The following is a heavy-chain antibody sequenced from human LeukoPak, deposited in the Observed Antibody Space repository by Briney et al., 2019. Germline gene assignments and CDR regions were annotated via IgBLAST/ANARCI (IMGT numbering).Heavy chain of an antibody. CDR1: GFTFSNYA. CDR3: AKVPPSAWYYFDY. Sequence: GGSLRLSCAASGFTFSNYAMNWVRQAPGKGLKWVSGISDSGGSTYYADSVKGRFTISRDNSKNTLYLQMNSLRAEDTAVYYCAKVPPSAWYYFDYWGQGSLITVSS. D-gene: IGHD6-19*01. CDR2: ISDSGGST. V-gene: IGHV3-23*01. J-gene: IGHJ4*02.